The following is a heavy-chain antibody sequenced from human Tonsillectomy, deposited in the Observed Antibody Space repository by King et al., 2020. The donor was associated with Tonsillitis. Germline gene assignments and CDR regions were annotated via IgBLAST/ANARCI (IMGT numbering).Heavy chain of an antibody. Sequence: QVQLQQWGAGLLKPSETLSLTCAVHGGSFSGYYWTWIRQPPGKGLEWIGEINHSGSTNYNPPRKSRVSISVDTSKSQFSLKLTSVTAADTAVYYCARGRIAARPGAYYYYMDVWGKGTTVIVSS. CDR1: GGSFSGYY. CDR3: ARGRIAARPGAYYYYMDV. D-gene: IGHD6-6*01. J-gene: IGHJ6*03. V-gene: IGHV4-34*01. CDR2: INHSGST.